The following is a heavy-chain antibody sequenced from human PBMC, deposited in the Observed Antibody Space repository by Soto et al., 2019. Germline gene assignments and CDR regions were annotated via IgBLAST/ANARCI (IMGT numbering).Heavy chain of an antibody. CDR3: ARDQGVVVTADNWFDP. J-gene: IGHJ5*02. V-gene: IGHV4-4*07. D-gene: IGHD2-21*02. Sequence: PSEILTLPCPVSGGSITDYSWFWIRQPAGKGLEWIGRIFSSGSTNYNPSLKGRITMSLDTSKNQFSLKLNSATATDTAVYFCARDQGVVVTADNWFDPWGQGILVTVSS. CDR2: IFSSGST. CDR1: GGSITDYS.